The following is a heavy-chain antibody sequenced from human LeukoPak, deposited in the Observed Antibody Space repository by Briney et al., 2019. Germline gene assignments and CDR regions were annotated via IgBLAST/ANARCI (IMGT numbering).Heavy chain of an antibody. CDR1: GGPITVYH. CDR3: ARFHPNWDLDY. Sequence: SETLSLTCSVSGGPITVYHWIWIRQPPGKGLEFIGYIHYTGSTNYNSSLTSRISISTDTSKNQFSLKMTSVTAADTAVYYCARFHPNWDLDYWGQGILVTVSS. V-gene: IGHV4-59*01. D-gene: IGHD7-27*01. J-gene: IGHJ4*02. CDR2: IHYTGST.